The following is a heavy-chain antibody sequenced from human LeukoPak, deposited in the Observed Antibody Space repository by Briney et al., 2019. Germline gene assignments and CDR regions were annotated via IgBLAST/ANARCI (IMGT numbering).Heavy chain of an antibody. D-gene: IGHD6-19*01. CDR3: AKEYSSGSSDYFDY. J-gene: IGHJ4*02. CDR2: ISWNSGSI. V-gene: IGHV3-9*01. Sequence: PGGSLRLSCAASGFTFDDYAMHWVRQAPGKGLEWVSGISWNSGSIGYADSVKGRFTISRDNAKNSLYLQMNSLRAEDTALYYCAKEYSSGSSDYFDYWGQGTLVTVSS. CDR1: GFTFDDYA.